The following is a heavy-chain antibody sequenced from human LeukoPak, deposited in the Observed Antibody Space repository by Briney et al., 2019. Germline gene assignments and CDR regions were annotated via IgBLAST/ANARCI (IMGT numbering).Heavy chain of an antibody. V-gene: IGHV3-21*01. J-gene: IGHJ4*02. Sequence: PGGSLRLSCAASGFTFSSYSMNWVRQAPGKGLEWVSSISSSSSYIYYADSVKGRFTISRDNAKNSLYLQMNSLRAEDTAVYYCASSFPGYSSSWYSPPTPLPDYWGQGTLVTVSS. D-gene: IGHD6-13*01. CDR2: ISSSSSYI. CDR3: ASSFPGYSSSWYSPPTPLPDY. CDR1: GFTFSSYS.